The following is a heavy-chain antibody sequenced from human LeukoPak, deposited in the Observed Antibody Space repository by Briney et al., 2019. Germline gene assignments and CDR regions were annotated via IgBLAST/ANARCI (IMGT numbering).Heavy chain of an antibody. CDR1: GGSISSGSYY. J-gene: IGHJ5*02. V-gene: IGHV4-61*02. CDR3: AGLYYYDSSGFDP. D-gene: IGHD3-22*01. Sequence: PSETLSLTCTVSGGSISSGSYYWSWIRQPAGKGLEWIGRIYTSGSTNYNPSLKSRVTISVDTSKNQFSLKLSSVTAADTAFYYCAGLYYYDSSGFDPWGQGTLVTVSS. CDR2: IYTSGST.